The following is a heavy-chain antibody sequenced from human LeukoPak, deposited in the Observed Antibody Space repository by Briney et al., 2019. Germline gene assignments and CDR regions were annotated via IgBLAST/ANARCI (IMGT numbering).Heavy chain of an antibody. J-gene: IGHJ5*02. V-gene: IGHV4-38-2*02. CDR2: IYHSGST. D-gene: IGHD2-15*01. Sequence: SETLSLTCTVSGYSISSGYYWGWIRQPPGKGLEWIGSIYHSGSTYYNPSLKSRVTISVDTSKNQFSLKLSSVTAADTAVYYCARDQRGVYCSGGSCYSWFDPWGQGTLVTVSS. CDR1: GYSISSGYY. CDR3: ARDQRGVYCSGGSCYSWFDP.